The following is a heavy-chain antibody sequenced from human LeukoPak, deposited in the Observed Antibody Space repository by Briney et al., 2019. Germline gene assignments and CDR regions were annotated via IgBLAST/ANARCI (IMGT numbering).Heavy chain of an antibody. V-gene: IGHV3-11*01. CDR1: GFTFSDYY. Sequence: PGGSLRLSCAASGFTFSDYYMSWIRQAPGKGLEWVSYISSSGSTIYYADSVKGRLTISRDNARNSLYLQMNSLRAEDTAVYYCARDRVASSGWSGGSIDYWGQGTLVTVSS. D-gene: IGHD6-19*01. CDR2: ISSSGSTI. CDR3: ARDRVASSGWSGGSIDY. J-gene: IGHJ4*02.